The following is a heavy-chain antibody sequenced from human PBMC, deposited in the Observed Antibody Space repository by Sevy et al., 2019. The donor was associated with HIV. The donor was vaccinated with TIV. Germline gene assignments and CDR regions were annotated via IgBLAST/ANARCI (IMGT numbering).Heavy chain of an antibody. J-gene: IGHJ4*02. CDR2: IKQDGSEK. CDR3: ARARGKETRGFLFDY. CDR1: GFTFSSYW. D-gene: IGHD3-10*01. Sequence: GGYLRLSCAASGFTFSSYWMSWVRQAPGKGLEWLANIKQDGSEKYYVDSVKGRFTISRDNAKNSLYLQMNSLRAEDPAVYCCARARGKETRGFLFDYWGQGTLVTVSS. V-gene: IGHV3-7*03.